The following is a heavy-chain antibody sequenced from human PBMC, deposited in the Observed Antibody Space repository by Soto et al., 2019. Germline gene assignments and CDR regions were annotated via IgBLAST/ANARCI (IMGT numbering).Heavy chain of an antibody. D-gene: IGHD2-15*01. V-gene: IGHV4-34*01. J-gene: IGHJ2*01. Sequence: QVQLQQWGAGLLKPSDTLSLTCAVYGGSFSYYYWTWIRQPPGKGLEWIGEINHNGSASYNPSLKSRVTMSLDTYNTQCSLRLGSVTAADTAVYYCAGQGYCRDLRCYRSTGFWAFDLWGRGTLVTVSA. CDR1: GGSFSYYY. CDR3: AGQGYCRDLRCYRSTGFWAFDL. CDR2: INHNGSA.